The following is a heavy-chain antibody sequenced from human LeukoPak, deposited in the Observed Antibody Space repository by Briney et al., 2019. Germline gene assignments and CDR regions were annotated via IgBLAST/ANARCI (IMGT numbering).Heavy chain of an antibody. CDR2: ISWNSGSI. CDR3: TRGGPLRITRFGAVEGSNWFHP. Sequence: GRSLRLSCAASGFTFDDYAMHCVRQAPGKGLECVSGISWNSGSIGYADSVKGRLTVSRDNAKNSLYLQMNRLRAEDTAVYYCTRGGPLRITRFGAVEGSNWFHPWGQGTMVTVSS. CDR1: GFTFDDYA. J-gene: IGHJ5*02. V-gene: IGHV3-9*01. D-gene: IGHD3-3*01.